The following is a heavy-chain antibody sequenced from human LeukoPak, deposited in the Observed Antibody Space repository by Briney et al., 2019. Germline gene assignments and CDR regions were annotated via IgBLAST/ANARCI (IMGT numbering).Heavy chain of an antibody. CDR2: ISSSSSYI. D-gene: IGHD5-12*01. Sequence: QPGGSLRLSCAASGFTFSSYSMNWVRQAPGKGLKWVSSISSSSSYIYYADSVKGRFTISRDNAKNSLYLQMNSLKAEDTAVYYCARDHIVATIGVDYWGQGTLVTVSS. J-gene: IGHJ4*02. CDR3: ARDHIVATIGVDY. CDR1: GFTFSSYS. V-gene: IGHV3-21*01.